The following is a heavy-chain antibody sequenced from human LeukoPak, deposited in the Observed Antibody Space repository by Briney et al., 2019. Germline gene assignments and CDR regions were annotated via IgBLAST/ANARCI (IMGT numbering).Heavy chain of an antibody. CDR1: GFTFSSYA. V-gene: IGHV3-23*01. J-gene: IGHJ4*02. CDR3: AKKSRLAAAGLD. CDR2: ISGSGGST. D-gene: IGHD6-13*01. Sequence: GGPLRLSCAASGFTFSSYAMSWVRQAPGKGVEWVSSISGSGGSTYYADSVKGRFTISRDNSKNTLYLQMNSLRAEDTAVYYCAKKSRLAAAGLDWGQGTLVTVSS.